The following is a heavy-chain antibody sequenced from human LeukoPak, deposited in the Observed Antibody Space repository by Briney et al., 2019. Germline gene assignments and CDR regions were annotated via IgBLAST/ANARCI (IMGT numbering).Heavy chain of an antibody. CDR2: ISYDGSNK. D-gene: IGHD2-2*02. CDR3: ARDKARTSVAVPAAISP. J-gene: IGHJ5*02. V-gene: IGHV3-30-3*01. Sequence: PGGSLRLSCAASGFTFSSYAMHWGGQAPGKGLEWVAVISYDGSNKYYADSVKGRFTISRDNSKNTLSLQMNSLRAEDTAVYYCARDKARTSVAVPAAISPWGPGTLVTVSS. CDR1: GFTFSSYA.